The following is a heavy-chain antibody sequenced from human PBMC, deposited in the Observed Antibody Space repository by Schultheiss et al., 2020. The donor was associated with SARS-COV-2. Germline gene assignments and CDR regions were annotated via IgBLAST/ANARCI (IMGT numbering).Heavy chain of an antibody. CDR2: INHSGST. J-gene: IGHJ4*02. CDR3: TRGGPVPGH. Sequence: SETLSLTCAVYGGSFSGYYWSWIRQPPGKGLEWIGEINHSGSTNYNPSLKSRVTISVDTSKNQFSLKLSSVTAADTAVYYCTRGGPVPGHWGQETLVTVAS. V-gene: IGHV4-34*01. D-gene: IGHD6-6*01. CDR1: GGSFSGYY.